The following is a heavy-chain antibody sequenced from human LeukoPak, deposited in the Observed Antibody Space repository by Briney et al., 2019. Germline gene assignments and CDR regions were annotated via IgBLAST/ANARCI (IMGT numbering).Heavy chain of an antibody. CDR1: GGSFSGYY. CDR2: INHSGST. CDR3: ARGGYFDWLFGGYAFDI. V-gene: IGHV4-34*01. D-gene: IGHD3-9*01. Sequence: SETLSLTCAVYGGSFSGYYWSWIRQPPGKGLEWIGEINHSGSTNYNPSLKSRVTISVDTSKNQFSLKLSSVTAADTAVYYCARGGYFDWLFGGYAFDIWGQGTMVTVSS. J-gene: IGHJ3*02.